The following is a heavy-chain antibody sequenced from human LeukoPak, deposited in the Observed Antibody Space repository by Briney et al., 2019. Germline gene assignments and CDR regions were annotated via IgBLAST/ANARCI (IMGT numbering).Heavy chain of an antibody. D-gene: IGHD3-3*01. V-gene: IGHV3-48*01. CDR3: ARESRDYDFWSGYSCFDY. CDR1: GFTFSSYS. CDR2: ISSSSSTI. J-gene: IGHJ4*02. Sequence: GGSLRLSCAASGFTFSSYSMNWVRQAPGEGLEWVSYISSSSSTIYYADSVKGRFTISRDNAKNSLYLQMNSLRAEDTAVYDCARESRDYDFWSGYSCFDYWGQGTLVTVSS.